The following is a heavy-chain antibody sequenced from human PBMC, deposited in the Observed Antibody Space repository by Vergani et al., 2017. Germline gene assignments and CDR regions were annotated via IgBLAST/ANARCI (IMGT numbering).Heavy chain of an antibody. CDR2: IRSKAYGGTT. J-gene: IGHJ3*02. V-gene: IGHV3-49*05. D-gene: IGHD2-2*01. CDR3: TRGFVVEYPEPYIVVGFPPESYAFDI. CDR1: GFTFGDYA. Sequence: EVQLVESGGGLVKPGRSLRLSCTASGFTFGDYAMSWFRQAPGKGLEWVGFIRSKAYGGTTEYAASVKGRFTISRDDSKSIAYLQMNSLKTEDTAVYYCTRGFVVEYPEPYIVVGFPPESYAFDIWGQGTMVTVSS.